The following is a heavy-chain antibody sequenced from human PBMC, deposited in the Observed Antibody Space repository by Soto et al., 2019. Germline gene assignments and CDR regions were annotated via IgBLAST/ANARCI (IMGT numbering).Heavy chain of an antibody. D-gene: IGHD3-22*01. CDR3: ARGGGYYVSIGYYGGHYFDY. J-gene: IGHJ4*02. CDR1: GGSIISYY. Sequence: SETLSLTCTVSGGSIISYYWSWIRQPPGKGLEWIGYIYDSGSTSYNPSLKSRVTISVDTSKNQFSLKLSSVTAADTAVYYCARGGGYYVSIGYYGGHYFDYWGQGTPVIVSS. CDR2: IYDSGST. V-gene: IGHV4-59*01.